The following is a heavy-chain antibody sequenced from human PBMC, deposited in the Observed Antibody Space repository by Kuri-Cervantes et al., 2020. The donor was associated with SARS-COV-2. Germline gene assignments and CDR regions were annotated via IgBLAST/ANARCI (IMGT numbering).Heavy chain of an antibody. J-gene: IGHJ3*02. V-gene: IGHV1-18*01. Sequence: ASVKVSCKASGYTFTSYGISWVRQAPGQGLEWMGWISAYNGNTNYAQKLQGRVTMTTDTSTSTAYMELRILRADDTAVYYCARGEGAAPDLDAFDIWGQGTMVTVSS. CDR3: ARGEGAAPDLDAFDI. CDR2: ISAYNGNT. CDR1: GYTFTSYG. D-gene: IGHD1-26*01.